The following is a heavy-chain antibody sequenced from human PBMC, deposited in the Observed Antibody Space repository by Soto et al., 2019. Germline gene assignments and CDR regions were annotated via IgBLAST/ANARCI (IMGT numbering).Heavy chain of an antibody. CDR3: ARDKSTTMVRGPRPDTVGLFYYYYYYMDV. D-gene: IGHD3-10*01. V-gene: IGHV3-33*01. J-gene: IGHJ6*03. CDR1: GFTFSSYG. CDR2: IWYDGSNK. Sequence: GESLKISCAASGFTFSSYGMHWVRQAPGKGLEWVAVIWYDGSNKYYADSVKGRFTISRDNSKNTLYLQMNSLRAEDTAVYYCARDKSTTMVRGPRPDTVGLFYYYYYYMDVWGKGTTVTVSS.